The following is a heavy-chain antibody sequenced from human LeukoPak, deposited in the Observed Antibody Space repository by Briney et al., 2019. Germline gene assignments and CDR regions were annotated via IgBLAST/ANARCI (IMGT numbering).Heavy chain of an antibody. CDR2: ISGSGGST. V-gene: IGHV3-23*01. CDR3: ARDPHYGDYLYFDY. Sequence: PGGSLRLSCAASGFTFSSYAMSWVRQAPGKGLEWVSAISGSGGSTYYADSVKGRFTISRDNARNSLYLQVNSLRAEDTAVYYCARDPHYGDYLYFDYWGQGTLVTVSS. CDR1: GFTFSSYA. J-gene: IGHJ4*02. D-gene: IGHD4-17*01.